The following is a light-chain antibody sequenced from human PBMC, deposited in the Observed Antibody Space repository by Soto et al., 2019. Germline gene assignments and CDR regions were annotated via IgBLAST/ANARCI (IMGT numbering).Light chain of an antibody. CDR1: QSVSSIY. CDR3: QLFGSSPRYT. J-gene: IGKJ2*01. Sequence: EIVLTQSPGTLSLSPGERATLSCRASQSVSSIYLAWYQQKPGQAPRLLINGASSRATGIPDRFSGSGSRTAFTLTITRLEPEDSAVYYCQLFGSSPRYTFGQGTKLEI. V-gene: IGKV3-20*01. CDR2: GAS.